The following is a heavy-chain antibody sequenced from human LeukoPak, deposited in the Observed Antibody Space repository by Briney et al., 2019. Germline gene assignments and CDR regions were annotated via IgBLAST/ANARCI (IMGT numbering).Heavy chain of an antibody. CDR3: ARDVVVPAAIGIVASTFDY. CDR2: INPNSGGT. D-gene: IGHD2-2*02. CDR1: GYTFTGYY. J-gene: IGHJ4*02. V-gene: IGHV1-2*02. Sequence: GESLKISCKASGYTFTGYYMHWVRQAPGQGLEWMGWINPNSGGTNYAQKFQGRVTMTRDTSISTAYMELSRLRSDDTAVYYCARDVVVPAAIGIVASTFDYWGQGILVTVSS.